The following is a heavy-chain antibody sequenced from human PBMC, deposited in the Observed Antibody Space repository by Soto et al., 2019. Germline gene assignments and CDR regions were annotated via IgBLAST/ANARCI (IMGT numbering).Heavy chain of an antibody. V-gene: IGHV3-23*01. D-gene: IGHD1-7*01. CDR1: GFTFSSYA. Sequence: QPGESLRLACAASGFTFSSYAMSWVRPAPGKGLEWVSAISCSGGSTYYADSVKGRFTISRDNSKNTMYLQMNSLRAEDTAVYYCARAVSGTSFDYWGQGTLVTVSS. CDR3: ARAVSGTSFDY. CDR2: ISCSGGST. J-gene: IGHJ4*02.